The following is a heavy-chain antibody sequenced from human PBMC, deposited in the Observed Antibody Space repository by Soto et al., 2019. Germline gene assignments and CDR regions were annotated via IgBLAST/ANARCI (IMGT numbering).Heavy chain of an antibody. CDR1: GGTFSSYA. D-gene: IGHD3-10*01. CDR3: ARVYYYSSGSYGANWFDP. V-gene: IGHV1-69*01. CDR2: IIPIFGTA. Sequence: QVQLVQSGAEVKKPGSSVKVSCKASGGTFSSYAISWVRQAPGQGLEWMGGIIPIFGTANYAQKFQGRVTITADESTSTAYMELSSLRSEDTAVYYCARVYYYSSGSYGANWFDPWGQGTLVTVSS. J-gene: IGHJ5*02.